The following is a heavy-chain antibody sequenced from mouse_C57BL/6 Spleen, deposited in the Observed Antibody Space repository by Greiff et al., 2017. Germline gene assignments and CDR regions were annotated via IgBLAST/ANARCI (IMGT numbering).Heavy chain of an antibody. Sequence: QVQLQQSGPELVKPGASVTISCKASGYAFSSSWMNWVKQRPGKGLEWIGRIYPGDGDTNYNGKFKGKATLTADKSSSTAYMQLSSLTSEDSAVYFCARGYYYGSSYWYFDVWGTGTTVTVSS. J-gene: IGHJ1*03. CDR3: ARGYYYGSSYWYFDV. CDR2: IYPGDGDT. V-gene: IGHV1-82*01. CDR1: GYAFSSSW. D-gene: IGHD1-1*01.